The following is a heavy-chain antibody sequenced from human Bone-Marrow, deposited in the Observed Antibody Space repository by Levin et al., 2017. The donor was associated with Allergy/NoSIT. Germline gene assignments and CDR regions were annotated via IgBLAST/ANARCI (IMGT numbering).Heavy chain of an antibody. V-gene: IGHV3-7*01. D-gene: IGHD3-22*01. J-gene: IGHJ4*02. CDR1: GFTFSSYW. CDR2: IKQDGSEK. Sequence: PGGSLRLSCAASGFTFSSYWMSWVRQAPGKGLEWVANIKQDGSEKYYVDSVKGRFTISRDNAKNSLYLQMNSLRAEDTAVYYCARDRPQYYYGSSGPYYFDYWGQGTLVTVSS. CDR3: ARDRPQYYYGSSGPYYFDY.